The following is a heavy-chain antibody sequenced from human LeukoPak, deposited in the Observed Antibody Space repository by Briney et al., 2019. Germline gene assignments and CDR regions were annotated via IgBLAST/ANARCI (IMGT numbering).Heavy chain of an antibody. V-gene: IGHV3-21*01. Sequence: GGSLRLSCAASGFTFSSYSVNWVRQAPGKGLEWVSSISSSSSYIYYADSVKGRFTISRDNAKNSLYLQMNSLRAEDTAVYYCARENIVVVPAAIYGMDVWGQGTTVTVSS. CDR1: GFTFSSYS. CDR3: ARENIVVVPAAIYGMDV. D-gene: IGHD2-2*01. J-gene: IGHJ6*02. CDR2: ISSSSSYI.